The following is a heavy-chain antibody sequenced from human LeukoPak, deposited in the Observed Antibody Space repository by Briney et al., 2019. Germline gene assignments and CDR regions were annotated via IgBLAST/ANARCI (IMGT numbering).Heavy chain of an antibody. V-gene: IGHV1-18*01. CDR1: GYTFTSYG. Sequence: ASVKVSCKASGYTFTSYGISWVRQAPGQGLEWMGWISAYNGNTNYAQKLQGRVTMTTDTSTSTAYMELRSLRSDDTAVYYCARDLGSGSYYKAGGMDAWGQGTTVTVSS. CDR2: ISAYNGNT. CDR3: ARDLGSGSYYKAGGMDA. J-gene: IGHJ6*02. D-gene: IGHD3-10*01.